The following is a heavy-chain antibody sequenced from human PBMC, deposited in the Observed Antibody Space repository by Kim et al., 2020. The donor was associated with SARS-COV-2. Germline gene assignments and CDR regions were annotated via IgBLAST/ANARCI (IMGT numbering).Heavy chain of an antibody. CDR3: ARVGHYYDTHPGIAVY. CDR2: ISSSSSYI. Sequence: GGSLRLSCAASGFTFSSYSMNWVRQAPGKGLEWVSSISSSSSYIYYADSVKGRFTISRDNAKNSLYLQMNSLRAEDTAVYYCARVGHYYDTHPGIAVYWGQGTLVTVSS. CDR1: GFTFSSYS. J-gene: IGHJ4*02. V-gene: IGHV3-21*01. D-gene: IGHD3-22*01.